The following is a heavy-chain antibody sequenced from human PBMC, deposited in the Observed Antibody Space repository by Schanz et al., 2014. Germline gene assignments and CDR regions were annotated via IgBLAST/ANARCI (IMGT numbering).Heavy chain of an antibody. V-gene: IGHV3-20*04. D-gene: IGHD6-6*01. CDR1: GFGFDDYA. J-gene: IGHJ6*02. CDR2: INWSDGST. Sequence: EVQLVESGGGVVRPGGSLRLSCAASGFGFDDYAMSWVRQAPGKGLEWVSGINWSDGSTGYADSVKGRFTISRDNAKNSVFLQMNRLRAEDTAVYYCATEGPRGTRHPINYYYAMDNWGQGTKVTV. CDR3: ATEGPRGTRHPINYYYAMDN.